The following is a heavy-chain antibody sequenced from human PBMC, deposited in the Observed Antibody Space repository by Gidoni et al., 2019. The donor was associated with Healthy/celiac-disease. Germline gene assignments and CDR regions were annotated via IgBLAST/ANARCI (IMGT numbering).Heavy chain of an antibody. V-gene: IGHV1-24*01. CDR3: ATTYYYDSSGYYQKWYFDL. D-gene: IGHD3-22*01. CDR2: CDPEDGDT. CDR1: GYTLTDLS. J-gene: IGHJ2*01. Sequence: QVQLVQSVAAVKKPGASVTVSFQVSGYTLTDLSIHWVRQAPGKGPEWMGGCDPEDGDTIDAQKFQGRVTMTEDTSTDTAYMELSSLRSEDTAVYYCATTYYYDSSGYYQKWYFDLWGRGTLVTVSS.